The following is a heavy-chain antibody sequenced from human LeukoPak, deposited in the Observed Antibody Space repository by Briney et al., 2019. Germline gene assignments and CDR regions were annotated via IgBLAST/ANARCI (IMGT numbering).Heavy chain of an antibody. CDR2: ISSSGTTI. Sequence: GGSLRLSCAASGFTFSRYSMNWVRQAPGKGLEWVSYISSSGTTIYYADSVKGRFTISRDNAKNSLYLQMNSLRAEDTAVYYCARAMTTVISPVDFWGQGTLVTVSS. CDR3: ARAMTTVISPVDF. V-gene: IGHV3-48*04. J-gene: IGHJ4*02. CDR1: GFTFSRYS. D-gene: IGHD4-17*01.